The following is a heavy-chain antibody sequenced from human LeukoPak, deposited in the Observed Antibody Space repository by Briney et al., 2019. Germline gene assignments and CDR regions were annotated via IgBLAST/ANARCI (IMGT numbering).Heavy chain of an antibody. CDR2: ISGSGGST. D-gene: IGHD4-17*01. CDR1: GFTFSCYA. J-gene: IGHJ6*02. CDR3: AKDLISTVTTYYYYGMDV. Sequence: GGSLRLSCAAPGFTFSCYAMSWVRRAPGKELEWVSAISGSGGSTYYADSVKGRFTISRDNSKNTLYLQMNSLRAEDTAVYYCAKDLISTVTTYYYYGMDVWGQGTTVTVSS. V-gene: IGHV3-23*01.